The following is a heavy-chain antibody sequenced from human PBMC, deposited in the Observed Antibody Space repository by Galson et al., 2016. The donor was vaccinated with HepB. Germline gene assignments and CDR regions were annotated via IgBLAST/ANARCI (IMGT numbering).Heavy chain of an antibody. CDR3: ARALSYSGNDWGATFDH. J-gene: IGHJ4*02. V-gene: IGHV3-21*05. CDR2: ISSGGTHK. Sequence: SLRLSCAASGFSFTTYSMNWVRQAPGKGLEWVSHISSGGTHKYYAGSVKGRFTISRDNAKNTLYLQMNSLRAEDTAVYYCARALSYSGNDWGATFDHWGQGTLVTVSS. CDR1: GFSFTTYS. D-gene: IGHD5-12*01.